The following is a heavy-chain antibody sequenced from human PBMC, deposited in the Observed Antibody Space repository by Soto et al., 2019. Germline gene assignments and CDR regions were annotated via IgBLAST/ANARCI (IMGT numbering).Heavy chain of an antibody. J-gene: IGHJ4*02. CDR2: IYYSGST. V-gene: IGHV4-59*01. Sequence: QVQLQESGPGLVKPSETLSLNCTVSGGPISSYYWSWIRQSPGKGLEWIGYIYYSGSTNYNPSLKRRVPLSVDPTKTQFSLELSSVTAADTAVYYCARGSSGWPPRLDYWGQGTLVTVSS. CDR3: ARGSSGWPPRLDY. CDR1: GGPISSYY. D-gene: IGHD6-19*01.